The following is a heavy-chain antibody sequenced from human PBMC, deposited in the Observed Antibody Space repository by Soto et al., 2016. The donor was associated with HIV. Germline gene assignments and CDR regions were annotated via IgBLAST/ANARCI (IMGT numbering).Heavy chain of an antibody. V-gene: IGHV4-4*02. Sequence: QVQLQESGPGLVKPSGTLSLTCAVSGASINSSNWWGWIRQSPGKGLEWIGEIYHSGRTNYNPSFKSRVTISLDNSKNQFSLKLNSLTAADTAVYYCAREEGLGNHHNDWFDPVGPGNPGPPSPQ. J-gene: IGHJ5*02. CDR2: IYHSGRT. CDR3: AREEGLGNHHNDWFDP. D-gene: IGHD3-10*01. CDR1: GASINSSNW.